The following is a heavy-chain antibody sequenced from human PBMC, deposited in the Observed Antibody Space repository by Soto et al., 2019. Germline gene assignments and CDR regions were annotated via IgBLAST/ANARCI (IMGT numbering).Heavy chain of an antibody. CDR3: ARDHSSGYFDY. J-gene: IGHJ4*02. Sequence: GGSLRLSCAASGFTFSSYAIHWVPQAPGKGLEWVAVISYDGSNKYYADSVKGRFTISRDNSKNTLYLQMNSLISEDTAVYYCARDHSSGYFDYWGQGTLVTVSS. V-gene: IGHV3-30-3*01. CDR1: GFTFSSYA. D-gene: IGHD6-19*01. CDR2: ISYDGSNK.